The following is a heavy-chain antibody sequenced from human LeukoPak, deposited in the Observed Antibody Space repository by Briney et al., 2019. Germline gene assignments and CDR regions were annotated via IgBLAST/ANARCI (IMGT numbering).Heavy chain of an antibody. CDR2: IYYSGST. J-gene: IGHJ3*02. CDR1: GGSISSYY. Sequence: PSETLSLTCTVSGGSISSYYWSWIRQPPGKGLEWIGYIYYSGSTNYNPSLKSRVTISVDTSKNQFSLKLSSVPAADTAVYYCARVGKYCSGGSCSFNDAFDIWGQGTMVTVSS. D-gene: IGHD2-15*01. V-gene: IGHV4-59*01. CDR3: ARVGKYCSGGSCSFNDAFDI.